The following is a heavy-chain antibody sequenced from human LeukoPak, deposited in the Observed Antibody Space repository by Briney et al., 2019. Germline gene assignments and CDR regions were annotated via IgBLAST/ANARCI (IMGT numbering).Heavy chain of an antibody. V-gene: IGHV1-46*01. CDR1: GYTFTSNY. CDR3: ARDQEGFDY. Sequence: ASVEVSCKASGYTFTSNYIHWVRQAPGQGLEWMGMIYPRDGSTSYAQKFQGRVTVTRDTSTSTVHMELSGLRSEDTAVYYCARDQEGFDYWGQGTLVTVSS. CDR2: IYPRDGST. J-gene: IGHJ4*02.